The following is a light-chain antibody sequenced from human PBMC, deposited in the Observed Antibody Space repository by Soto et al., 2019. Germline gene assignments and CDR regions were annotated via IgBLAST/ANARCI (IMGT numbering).Light chain of an antibody. V-gene: IGKV1-12*01. Sequence: DIQMTQSPSSVSASVGDRFAVTCRASQGISSLLAWYQQKPGKAPNLLIYAASSLQSGVPSRFSGSGSGTDFTLTISSLQPEDFATYYCQQANSFPWTFGRGTKVDIK. CDR3: QQANSFPWT. J-gene: IGKJ1*01. CDR2: AAS. CDR1: QGISSL.